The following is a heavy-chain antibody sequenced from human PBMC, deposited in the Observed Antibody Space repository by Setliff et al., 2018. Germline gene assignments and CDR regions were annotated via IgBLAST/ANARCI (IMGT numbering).Heavy chain of an antibody. J-gene: IGHJ1*01. CDR1: GVSITSYNYF. CDR2: VYYTGTT. D-gene: IGHD3-3*01. Sequence: KPSETLSLTCTVSGVSITSYNYFWGWIRQPPGKGLEWIGSVYYTGTTSYNPSLKSRLTMSLDTSKNQLSLRLTSVTAADTAIYYCASGYNFWSGYFVVAESYQYWGQGTLVTGSS. V-gene: IGHV4-39*07. CDR3: ASGYNFWSGYFVVAESYQY.